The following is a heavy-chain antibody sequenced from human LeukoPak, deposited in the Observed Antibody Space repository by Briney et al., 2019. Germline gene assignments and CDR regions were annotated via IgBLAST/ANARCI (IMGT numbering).Heavy chain of an antibody. CDR3: ARGRTVPVRPNYCMDV. CDR1: GGSFSGYY. D-gene: IGHD4-17*01. V-gene: IGHV4-34*01. J-gene: IGHJ6*03. CDR2: INHSGST. Sequence: SETLSLTCAVYGGSFSGYYWSWIRQPPGKGLEWIGEINHSGSTNYNPSLKSRVTISVDTSKNQFSLKLSSVTAADTAVYYCARGRTVPVRPNYCMDVWGKGTTVTVSS.